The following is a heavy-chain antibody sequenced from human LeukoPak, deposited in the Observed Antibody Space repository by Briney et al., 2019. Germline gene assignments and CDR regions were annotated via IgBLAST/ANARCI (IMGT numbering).Heavy chain of an antibody. CDR2: ISYDGSNK. CDR1: GFTFSSYG. Sequence: PGGSLRLSCAASGFTFSSYGMHWVRQAPGKGLEWVAVISYDGSNKYYADSVKGRFTISRDNSKNTLYLQMNSLRAEDTVVYYCARWETTRAFDIWGQGTMVTVSS. V-gene: IGHV3-30*19. CDR3: ARWETTRAFDI. D-gene: IGHD1-7*01. J-gene: IGHJ3*02.